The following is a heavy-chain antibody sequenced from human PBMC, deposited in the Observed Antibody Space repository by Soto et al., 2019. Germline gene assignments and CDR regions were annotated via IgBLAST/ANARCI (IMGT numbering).Heavy chain of an antibody. Sequence: EVQLAESGGGLVQPVGSLRLSCAASGFTFSSYSMNWIRQAPGKGLEWVSYISSSSSTIQYADSVKGRFTISRDNAKNSLYLQMNSLRAEDTALYYCARDVHYAFDIWGQGTMVTVSS. CDR1: GFTFSSYS. CDR3: ARDVHYAFDI. J-gene: IGHJ3*02. V-gene: IGHV3-48*01. CDR2: ISSSSSTI.